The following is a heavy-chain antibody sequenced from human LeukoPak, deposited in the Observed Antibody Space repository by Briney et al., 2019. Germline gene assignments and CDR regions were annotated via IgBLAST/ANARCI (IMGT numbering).Heavy chain of an antibody. CDR1: GYGFTSYW. V-gene: IGHV5-51*01. D-gene: IGHD4-23*01. J-gene: IGHJ5*02. Sequence: RGESLKISCKGSGYGFTSYWIGWVRQMPGKGLEWMGIIYPGDSDTRYSPSFQGQVTISADKSIGTAYLQWSSLKASDTVMYYCARRLLFGGYSYNWFDPWGQGTLVTVSS. CDR2: IYPGDSDT. CDR3: ARRLLFGGYSYNWFDP.